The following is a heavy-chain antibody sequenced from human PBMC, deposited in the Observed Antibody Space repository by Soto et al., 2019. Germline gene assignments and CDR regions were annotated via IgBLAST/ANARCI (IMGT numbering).Heavy chain of an antibody. CDR2: ISSSSSTI. D-gene: IGHD3-3*01. V-gene: IGHV3-48*02. J-gene: IGHJ4*02. CDR3: AREKRQGALFFHPFDY. CDR1: GFTFSSYS. Sequence: EVQLVESGGGLVQPGGSLRLSCAASGFTFSSYSMNWVRQAPGKGLEWVSYISSSSSTIYYADSVEGRFTISRDNAKNSLYLQMYSLRDEDTAVYYCAREKRQGALFFHPFDYCGQGTLVTVSS.